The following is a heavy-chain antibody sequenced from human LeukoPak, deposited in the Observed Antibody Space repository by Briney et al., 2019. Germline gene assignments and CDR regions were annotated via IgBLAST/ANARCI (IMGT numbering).Heavy chain of an antibody. V-gene: IGHV4-30-2*01. J-gene: IGHJ3*02. Sequence: SETLSLTCTVSGGSISSGGYYWSWIRQHPGKGLEWIGYIYHSGSTYYNPSLKSRVTISVDRSKNQFSLKLSSVTAADTAVYYCARAGGDHDAFDIWGQGTMVTVSS. CDR3: ARAGGDHDAFDI. CDR1: GGSISSGGYY. D-gene: IGHD1-26*01. CDR2: IYHSGST.